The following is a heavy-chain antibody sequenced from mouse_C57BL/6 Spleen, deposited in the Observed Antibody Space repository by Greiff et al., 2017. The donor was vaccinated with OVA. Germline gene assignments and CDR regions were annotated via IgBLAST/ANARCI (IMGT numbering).Heavy chain of an antibody. Sequence: EVKLMESGGGLVKPGGSLKLSCAASGFTFSDYGMHWVRQAPEKGLEWVAYISSGSSTIYYADTVKGRFTISRDNAKNTLFLQMTSLRSEDTAMYYCARNYGSSYAYAMDYWGQGTSVTVSS. CDR1: GFTFSDYG. CDR2: ISSGSSTI. V-gene: IGHV5-17*01. CDR3: ARNYGSSYAYAMDY. J-gene: IGHJ4*01. D-gene: IGHD1-1*01.